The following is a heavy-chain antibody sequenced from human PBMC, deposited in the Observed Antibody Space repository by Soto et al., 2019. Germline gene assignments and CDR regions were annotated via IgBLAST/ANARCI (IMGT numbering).Heavy chain of an antibody. D-gene: IGHD1-26*01. CDR2: INPDGSST. V-gene: IGHV3-74*01. Sequence: PGGSLRLSCSASGFTFSPYWMHWVRQAPGKGLVWVSRINPDGSSTNYADSVKGRFTLSRDNAKNSVYLQMNSLRAEDTAIYFCAGPFIVGSTTLGYSGQRSLVTVSA. CDR3: AGPFIVGSTTLGY. CDR1: GFTFSPYW. J-gene: IGHJ4*02.